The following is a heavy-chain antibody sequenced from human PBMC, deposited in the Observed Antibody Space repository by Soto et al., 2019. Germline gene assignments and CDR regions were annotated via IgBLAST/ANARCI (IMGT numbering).Heavy chain of an antibody. CDR1: GYTFTSFG. V-gene: IGHV1-18*01. CDR3: AREYSSSEFDY. CDR2: SSTYSDHT. J-gene: IGHJ4*02. D-gene: IGHD3-22*01. Sequence: QVQLVQSGAEVKKPGASVKVSCKASGYTFTSFGISWVRQVPGHGLEWMGWSSTYSDHTNYAQNLQGRATMTTDSSTNTAHMELRSLTSGDTAVYYCAREYSSSEFDYWGQGTLVTVSS.